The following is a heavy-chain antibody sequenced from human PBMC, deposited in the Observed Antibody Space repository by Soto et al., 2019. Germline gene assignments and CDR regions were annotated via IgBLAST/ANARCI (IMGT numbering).Heavy chain of an antibody. V-gene: IGHV3-72*01. Sequence: PGGSLRLSCATSGFTFSDHYMDWVRQAPGKGLEWVGRTRNKANSFTTEYAASVKGRFTISRDDSKNSLYLQMDSLKTDDTAVYYCTYCLAASRGHHGMDVWGQGTTVTVSS. CDR1: GFTFSDHY. CDR2: TRNKANSFTT. J-gene: IGHJ6*02. D-gene: IGHD6-19*01. CDR3: TYCLAASRGHHGMDV.